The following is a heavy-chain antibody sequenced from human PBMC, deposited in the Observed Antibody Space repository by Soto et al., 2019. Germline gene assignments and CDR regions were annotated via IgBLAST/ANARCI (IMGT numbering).Heavy chain of an antibody. CDR1: GGSISSSSYY. Sequence: SETLSLTCTVSGGSISSSSYYWGWIRQPPGKGLEWIGSIYYSGSTYYNPSLKSRVTISVDTSKNQFSLKLSSVTAADTAVYYCARDMYSGYDFSWFDPWGQGTLVTVSS. D-gene: IGHD5-12*01. J-gene: IGHJ5*02. CDR3: ARDMYSGYDFSWFDP. CDR2: IYYSGST. V-gene: IGHV4-39*02.